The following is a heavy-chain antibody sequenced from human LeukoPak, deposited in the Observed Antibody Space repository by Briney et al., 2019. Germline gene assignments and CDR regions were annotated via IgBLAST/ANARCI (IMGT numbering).Heavy chain of an antibody. V-gene: IGHV3-30*02. D-gene: IGHD1-1*01. CDR2: IASDGKYR. J-gene: IGHJ4*02. Sequence: GGSLRLSCAASGFTFTNYGMHWVRQAPGKGLEWVAYIASDGKYRDYVDSVGGRFTVSRDNSKNTLYLQMDSLRAEDTAVYYCANLPYNWNEYFDDYWGQGTLVTVSS. CDR1: GFTFTNYG. CDR3: ANLPYNWNEYFDDY.